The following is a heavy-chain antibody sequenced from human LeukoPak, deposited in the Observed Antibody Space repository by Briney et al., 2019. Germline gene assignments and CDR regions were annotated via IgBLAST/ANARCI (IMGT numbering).Heavy chain of an antibody. J-gene: IGHJ6*02. CDR3: ARESDYADLYGMDV. D-gene: IGHD4-17*01. V-gene: IGHV3-74*01. CDR2: INSDGSST. CDR1: GFTFSSYW. Sequence: GGSLRLSCAASGFTFSSYWMHWVRQAPGKGLVWVSRINSDGSSTSYADSVKGRFTISRDNAKNTLYLQMNSLRAEDTAVYYCARESDYADLYGMDVWGQGTTVTVSS.